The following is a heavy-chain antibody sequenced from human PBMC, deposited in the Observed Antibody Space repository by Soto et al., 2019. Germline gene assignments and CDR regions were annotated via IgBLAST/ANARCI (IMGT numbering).Heavy chain of an antibody. J-gene: IGHJ6*03. D-gene: IGHD3-3*01. CDR3: AREYYDFWSGYYSYYYYYYMDV. Sequence: GGSLRLSCAASGFTFSDYYMSWIRQAPGKGLEWVSYISSSGSTIYYSDSVKGRFTISRDNAKNSLYLQMNSLRAEDTAVYYCAREYYDFWSGYYSYYYYYYMDVWGKGTTVTVSS. V-gene: IGHV3-11*01. CDR2: ISSSGSTI. CDR1: GFTFSDYY.